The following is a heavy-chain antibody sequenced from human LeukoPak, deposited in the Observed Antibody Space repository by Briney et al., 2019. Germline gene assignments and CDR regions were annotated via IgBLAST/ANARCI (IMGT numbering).Heavy chain of an antibody. CDR1: GYTFTNYD. V-gene: IGHV1-8*01. CDR2: MNPNSGNT. Sequence: WASVTVSFKASGYTFTNYDINWVRQATGQGLEWMGWMNPNSGNTGYAQKFQGRVTMTRNTSISTAYMELSSLRSEDTAVYYCARGLVSSSWYGNGAYYYGMDVWGQGTTVTVSS. J-gene: IGHJ6*02. D-gene: IGHD6-13*01. CDR3: ARGLVSSSWYGNGAYYYGMDV.